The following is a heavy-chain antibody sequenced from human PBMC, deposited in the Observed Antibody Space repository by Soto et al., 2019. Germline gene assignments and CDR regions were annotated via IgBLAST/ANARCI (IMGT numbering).Heavy chain of an antibody. CDR1: GFTFSSYG. D-gene: IGHD6-13*01. CDR3: ARDVGSDSSSWYGFDPYYYYGMDV. J-gene: IGHJ6*02. CDR2: IWYDGSNK. V-gene: IGHV3-33*01. Sequence: PGGSLRLSCAASGFTFSSYGMHWVRQAPGKGLEWVAVIWYDGSNKYYADSVKGRFTISRDNSKNTLYLQMNSLRAEDTAVYYCARDVGSDSSSWYGFDPYYYYGMDVWGQGTTVTVSS.